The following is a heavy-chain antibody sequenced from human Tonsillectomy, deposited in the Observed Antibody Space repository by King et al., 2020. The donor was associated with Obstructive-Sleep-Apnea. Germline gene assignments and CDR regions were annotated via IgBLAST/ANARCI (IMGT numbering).Heavy chain of an antibody. CDR1: GFSVGSDY. Sequence: VKLVESGGGLVQSGGSLRLSCAASGFSVGSDYMNWVRQAPGKGLEWVALMYIGGRTYYGDSMKGRFTFSRDISKNTVYLQMNTLRPEETAVYFCVRSGVTVAVSGYFDLWGQGTLVTVSS. D-gene: IGHD6-19*01. V-gene: IGHV3-53*04. CDR2: MYIGGRT. CDR3: VRSGVTVAVSGYFDL. J-gene: IGHJ4*02.